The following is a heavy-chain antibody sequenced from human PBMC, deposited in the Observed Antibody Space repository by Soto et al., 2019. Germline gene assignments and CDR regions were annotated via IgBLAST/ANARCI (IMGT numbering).Heavy chain of an antibody. CDR2: INAGDGNT. CDR3: ARATIFGVVMLGYYFDY. V-gene: IGHV1-3*01. CDR1: GYTFITYS. D-gene: IGHD3-3*01. J-gene: IGHJ4*02. Sequence: QVQMVQSANEVKRPGASVKVSCKASGYTFITYSMHWVRQAPGQRLEWMGWINAGDGNTKYSQKFQDRVTFTRDTSATAAYMELSSLRSDDTAVYYCARATIFGVVMLGYYFDYWGQGTLVTVSS.